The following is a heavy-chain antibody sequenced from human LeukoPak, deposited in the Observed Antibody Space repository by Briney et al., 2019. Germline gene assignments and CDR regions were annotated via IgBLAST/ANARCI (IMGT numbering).Heavy chain of an antibody. CDR3: AKDLTQLVLAFDI. CDR1: GFTFGDYA. Sequence: GGSLRLSCAASGFTFGDYAIHWVRQAPGKGLEWVSLISENGGRTYYADSVKGRFTISRDNRKNSLYLQMDSLRTEDSALYYCAKDLTQLVLAFDIWGQWTMLTVSS. CDR2: ISENGGRT. V-gene: IGHV3-43*02. D-gene: IGHD6-13*01. J-gene: IGHJ3*02.